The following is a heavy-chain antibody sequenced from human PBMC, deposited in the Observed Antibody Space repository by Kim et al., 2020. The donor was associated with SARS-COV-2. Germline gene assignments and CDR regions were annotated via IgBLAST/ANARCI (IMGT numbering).Heavy chain of an antibody. J-gene: IGHJ4*02. D-gene: IGHD3-16*01. CDR3: ARRGGGFPDY. Sequence: ASVKVSCKASGYTFSNYYVHWVRQAPGQGLEWMGYVNPKSGGTNYAQKFLGRVAMTRDASITTAYMELSRLTSDDTAVYYCARRGGGFPDYWGQGILVTVSS. CDR1: GYTFSNYY. V-gene: IGHV1-2*02. CDR2: VNPKSGGT.